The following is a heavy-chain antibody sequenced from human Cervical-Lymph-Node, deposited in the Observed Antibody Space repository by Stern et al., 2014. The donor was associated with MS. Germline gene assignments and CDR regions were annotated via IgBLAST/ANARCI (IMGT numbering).Heavy chain of an antibody. CDR3: ARHVRPSQLHPDY. V-gene: IGHV5-51*01. D-gene: IGHD4-23*01. Sequence: EVHLVESGAEVKNPGESLKISCEAFGYSFTTYWIGWVRQMPGKGLEWIGIIYPGDSDTRYSPSFQGQVTISADNSSSTAYLQWHSLKASDTAMYYCARHVRPSQLHPDYWGRGTLVTGSS. CDR1: GYSFTTYW. J-gene: IGHJ4*02. CDR2: IYPGDSDT.